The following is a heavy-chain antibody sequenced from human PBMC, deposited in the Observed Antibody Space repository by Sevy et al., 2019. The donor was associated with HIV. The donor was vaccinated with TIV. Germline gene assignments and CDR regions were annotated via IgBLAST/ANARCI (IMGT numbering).Heavy chain of an antibody. CDR1: GFTFSSYA. J-gene: IGHJ6*02. CDR3: AKALLLWFGEINGMDV. Sequence: GGSLRLSCAASGFTFSSYAMSWVRQAPGKGLEWVSAISGSGGSTYYADSVKGRFTISRDNSKNTLYLQMNSLRAEDTAVYYCAKALLLWFGEINGMDVWGQGTTVTVSS. V-gene: IGHV3-23*01. CDR2: ISGSGGST. D-gene: IGHD3-10*01.